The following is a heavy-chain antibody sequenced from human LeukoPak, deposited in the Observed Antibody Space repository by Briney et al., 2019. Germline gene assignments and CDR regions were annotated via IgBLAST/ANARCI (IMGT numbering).Heavy chain of an antibody. Sequence: SETLSLTCTVSGGSMSSHYWSWVRQPPGKALEWIGYISHGGQTLSNPSLSSRVTISVDTSNNQFSLKLTSVTAADTAVYFCARDTYYTSGTYYIDYFDSWGQGALVTVSS. D-gene: IGHD3-10*01. CDR3: ARDTYYTSGTYYIDYFDS. CDR1: GGSMSSHY. J-gene: IGHJ4*02. V-gene: IGHV4-59*11. CDR2: ISHGGQT.